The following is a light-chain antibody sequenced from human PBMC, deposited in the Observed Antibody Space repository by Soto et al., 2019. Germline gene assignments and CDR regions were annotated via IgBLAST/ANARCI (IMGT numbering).Light chain of an antibody. J-gene: IGLJ1*01. CDR2: DVA. V-gene: IGLV2-14*03. Sequence: QSVLTQAASVSGSPGQSISISCTGTSSDIGGYNYVSWYRQHPGKAPELMIYDVANRPSGVSDRFSGSKSGNTASLTISGLQTEDEADYYCSSYTSTSTLYVFGTGTKVTVL. CDR1: SSDIGGYNY. CDR3: SSYTSTSTLYV.